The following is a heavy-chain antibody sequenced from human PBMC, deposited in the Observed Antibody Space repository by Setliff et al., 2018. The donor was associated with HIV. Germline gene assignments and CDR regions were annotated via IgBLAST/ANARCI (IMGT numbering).Heavy chain of an antibody. V-gene: IGHV4-39*01. CDR3: ARPRYTYGTPPAFDI. Sequence: SETLSLTCTVSGGSISGSSHYWGWIRQPPGKGLEWIGSIYFSGSTYYNPSLKSRVTISVDTSKNQFSLKLSSVTAADTAVYYCARPRYTYGTPPAFDIWGRGTVVTVSS. CDR2: IYFSGST. J-gene: IGHJ3*02. CDR1: GGSISGSSHY. D-gene: IGHD5-18*01.